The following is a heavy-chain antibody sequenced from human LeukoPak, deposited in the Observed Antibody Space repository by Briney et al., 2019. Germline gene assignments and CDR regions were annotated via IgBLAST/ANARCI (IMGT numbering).Heavy chain of an antibody. D-gene: IGHD3-3*01. CDR2: ISSSGSTI. V-gene: IGHV3-11*01. J-gene: IGHJ4*02. Sequence: GGSLRLSCAASGFTFSDYYMSWIRQAPGKGLEWVSYISSSGSTIYYADSVKGRFTISRDNAKNSLYLQMNSLRAEDTAVYYCARETVENYDFWSGYPDYWGQGTLVTVSS. CDR3: ARETVENYDFWSGYPDY. CDR1: GFTFSDYY.